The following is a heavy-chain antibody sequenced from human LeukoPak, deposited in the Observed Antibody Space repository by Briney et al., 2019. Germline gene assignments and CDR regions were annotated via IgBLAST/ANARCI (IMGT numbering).Heavy chain of an antibody. Sequence: ASVKVSCKASGYTFTSYGISWVRQAPGQGLEWMGWISAYNGNTNYAQKLQGRVTMTTDTSTSTAYVELRSLRSDDTAVYYCARGYCGGDCYRGPRNWFDPWGQGTLVTVSS. D-gene: IGHD2-21*02. V-gene: IGHV1-18*01. J-gene: IGHJ5*02. CDR2: ISAYNGNT. CDR1: GYTFTSYG. CDR3: ARGYCGGDCYRGPRNWFDP.